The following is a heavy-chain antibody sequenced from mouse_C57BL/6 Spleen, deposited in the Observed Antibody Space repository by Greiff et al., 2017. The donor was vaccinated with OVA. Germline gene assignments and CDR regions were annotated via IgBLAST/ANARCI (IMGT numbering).Heavy chain of an antibody. Sequence: VQLQQPGAELVRPGSSVKLSCKASGYTFTSYWMHWVKQRPIQGLEWIGNIDPSDSETHYNQKFKDKATLTVDKSSSTAYMQLSSLTSEDSAVYYCARWALYWYFDVWGTGTTVTVSS. V-gene: IGHV1-52*01. CDR1: GYTFTSYW. J-gene: IGHJ1*03. CDR2: IDPSDSET. CDR3: ARWALYWYFDV.